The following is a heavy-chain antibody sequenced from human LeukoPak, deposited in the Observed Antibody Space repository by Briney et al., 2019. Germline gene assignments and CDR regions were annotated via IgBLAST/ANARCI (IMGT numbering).Heavy chain of an antibody. J-gene: IGHJ6*02. CDR3: ASSQWELPCYFYYGMDV. D-gene: IGHD1-26*01. V-gene: IGHV4-4*07. CDR1: GGSISSYY. Sequence: PSETLSLTCTVSGGSISSYYWSWIRQPVGKGLEWIGRIYTSGSTNCNPSLKSRVTMSVDTSKNQFSLKLSSVTAADTAVYYCASSQWELPCYFYYGMDVWGQGTTVTVSS. CDR2: IYTSGST.